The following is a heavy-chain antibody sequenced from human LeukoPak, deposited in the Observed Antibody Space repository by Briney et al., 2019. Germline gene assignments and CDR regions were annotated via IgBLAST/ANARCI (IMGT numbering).Heavy chain of an antibody. D-gene: IGHD1-26*01. CDR2: IYHSGST. CDR1: GGSISSGGYC. J-gene: IGHJ3*02. CDR3: ARSSGAFDI. V-gene: IGHV4-30-2*01. Sequence: KPSQTLSLTCAVSGGSISSGGYCWSWIRQPPGKGLEWVGYIYHSGSTYYNPSLKSRVTISVDRSKNQFSLKLSSVTAADTAVYYCARSSGAFDIWGQGTMVTVSS.